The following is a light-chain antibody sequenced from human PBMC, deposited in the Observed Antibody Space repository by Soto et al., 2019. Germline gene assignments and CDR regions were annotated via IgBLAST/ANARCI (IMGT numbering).Light chain of an antibody. V-gene: IGLV1-44*01. CDR1: SSNIGSNI. J-gene: IGLJ3*02. CDR3: AAWDDSLNGPV. Sequence: QSVLTQPPSASGTPGQRVTILCPGSSSNIGSNIVNWYHQLPGTAPKLLIYSNNQRPSGVPDRISGSKSGTSASLAISGLQSEDEADYYCAAWDDSLNGPVFGGGTKLTVL. CDR2: SNN.